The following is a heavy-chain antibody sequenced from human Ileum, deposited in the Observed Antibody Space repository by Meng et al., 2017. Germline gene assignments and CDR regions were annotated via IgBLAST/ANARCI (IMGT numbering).Heavy chain of an antibody. V-gene: IGHV3-53*01. J-gene: IGHJ4*02. CDR1: EFTVSDSY. Sequence: ETLSLTCAVSEFTVSDSYMNWVRQAPGKGLEWVSVIYRGGTTYYADSVKGRFTISRDNSKNTLYLQMNSLTAEDTALYYCARRRDGYNGYFDYWGQGTMVTVSS. CDR3: ARRRDGYNGYFDY. D-gene: IGHD5-24*01. CDR2: IYRGGTT.